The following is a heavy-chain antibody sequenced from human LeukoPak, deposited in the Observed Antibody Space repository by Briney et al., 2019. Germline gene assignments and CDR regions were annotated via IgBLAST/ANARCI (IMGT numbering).Heavy chain of an antibody. CDR3: ARVKAPATNWFDP. CDR2: IYYSGST. D-gene: IGHD2-2*01. V-gene: IGHV4-39*07. J-gene: IGHJ5*02. CDR1: GGSISSSSYY. Sequence: PSETLSLTCTVSGGSISSSSYYWGWIRQPPGKGLEWIGSIYYSGSTYYNPSLKSRVTISVDTSKNQFSLKLSSVTAADTAVYYCARVKAPATNWFDPWGQGTLVTVSS.